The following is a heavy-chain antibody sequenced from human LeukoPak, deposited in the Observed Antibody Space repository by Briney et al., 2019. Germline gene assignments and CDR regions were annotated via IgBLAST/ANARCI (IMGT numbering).Heavy chain of an antibody. J-gene: IGHJ4*02. CDR2: IYSGGST. V-gene: IGHV3-53*01. CDR3: ARAYYGDASFDY. CDR1: GFTVSSNY. Sequence: GGSLRLSCAASGFTVSSNYMSWVRQAPGKGLEWVSVIYSGGSTYYADSVKGRFTISRDNSKNTLYLQMNSLRAGDTAVYYCARAYYGDASFDYWGQGTLVTVSS. D-gene: IGHD4-17*01.